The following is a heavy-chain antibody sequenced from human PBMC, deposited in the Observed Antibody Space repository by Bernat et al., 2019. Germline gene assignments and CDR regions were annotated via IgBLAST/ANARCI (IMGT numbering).Heavy chain of an antibody. Sequence: QVHLVESGGGVVQPGGSLRLSCAASGFTFSSFGMHWVRQAPGKGLEWVALIRYDGSKKYYADSVKGQVTISRDKSKNMLYLQMNSMRAEETAVYYCAKSVYSSDNYGMDVWGQGTTVTVSS. CDR1: GFTFSSFG. D-gene: IGHD6-19*01. CDR3: AKSVYSSDNYGMDV. V-gene: IGHV3-30*02. CDR2: IRYDGSKK. J-gene: IGHJ6*02.